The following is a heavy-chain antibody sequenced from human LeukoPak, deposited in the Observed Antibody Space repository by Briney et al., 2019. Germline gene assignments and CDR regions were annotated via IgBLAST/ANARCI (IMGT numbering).Heavy chain of an antibody. CDR2: ISYDGSYK. Sequence: GGSLRLSCAASGVSFSSYGMHWVRQAPGRGLEWVGLISYDGSYKYYADSVQGRFTVSRDNSKNTLYLQMNSLRGDDTAVYYCALDSPLYGSGNYRSPDLWGQGTLVTVSS. V-gene: IGHV3-30*03. J-gene: IGHJ5*02. CDR3: ALDSPLYGSGNYRSPDL. CDR1: GVSFSSYG. D-gene: IGHD3-10*01.